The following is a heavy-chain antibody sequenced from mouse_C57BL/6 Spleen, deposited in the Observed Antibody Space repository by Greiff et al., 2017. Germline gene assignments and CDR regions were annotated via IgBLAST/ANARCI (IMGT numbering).Heavy chain of an antibody. J-gene: IGHJ2*01. CDR3: ARGIYYDYLDY. D-gene: IGHD2-4*01. V-gene: IGHV8-12*01. Sequence: QVTLKVCGPGILQSSQTLSLTCSFSGFSLSTSGMGVSWIRQPSGKGLEWLAHIYWDDDKRYNPSLKSRLTISKDTSRNQVFLKITSVDTADTATYYCARGIYYDYLDYWGQGTTLTVSS. CDR2: IYWDDDK. CDR1: GFSLSTSGMG.